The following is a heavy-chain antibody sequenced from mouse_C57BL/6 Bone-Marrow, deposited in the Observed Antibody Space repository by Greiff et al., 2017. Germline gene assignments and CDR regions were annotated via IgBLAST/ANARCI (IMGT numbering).Heavy chain of an antibody. CDR3: ARIAHYGSSYPYWYFDV. CDR2: IHPNSGST. V-gene: IGHV1-64*01. CDR1: GYTFTSYW. Sequence: LQQPGASVKLSCKASGYTFTSYWMHWVKQRPGQGLEWIGMIHPNSGSTNYNEKFKSKATLTVDKSSSTAYMQLSSLTSEDSAVYYCARIAHYGSSYPYWYFDVWGTGTTVTVSS. D-gene: IGHD1-1*01. J-gene: IGHJ1*03.